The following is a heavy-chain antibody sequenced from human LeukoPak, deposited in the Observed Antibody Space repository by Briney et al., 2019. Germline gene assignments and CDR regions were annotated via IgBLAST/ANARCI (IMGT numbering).Heavy chain of an antibody. CDR1: GFTFSDYY. CDR3: ARDGYSSSWYWFDY. J-gene: IGHJ4*02. Sequence: GGSLRLSCAASGFTFSDYYMSWVRQAPGKGLEWVSYISSSSSYTNYADSVKGRFTISRDNAKNSLYLQMNSLRAEDTAVYYCARDGYSSSWYWFDYWGQGTLVTVSS. V-gene: IGHV3-11*06. CDR2: ISSSSSYT. D-gene: IGHD6-13*01.